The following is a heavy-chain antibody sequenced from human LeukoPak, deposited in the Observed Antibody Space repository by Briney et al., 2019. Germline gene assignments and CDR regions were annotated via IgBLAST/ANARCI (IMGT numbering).Heavy chain of an antibody. D-gene: IGHD6-13*01. J-gene: IGHJ4*02. CDR2: ISSSSDYI. CDR3: ARDSGSSWREGLNY. CDR1: GFIFSDYS. V-gene: IGHV3-21*01. Sequence: GGSLRLSCAASGFIFSDYSLNWVRQAPGKGLEWVSSISSSSDYIYYADSVKGRFTISRDNAKNSLFLQMNSLRVEDSAVYYCARDSGSSWREGLNYWGQGTLVTVSS.